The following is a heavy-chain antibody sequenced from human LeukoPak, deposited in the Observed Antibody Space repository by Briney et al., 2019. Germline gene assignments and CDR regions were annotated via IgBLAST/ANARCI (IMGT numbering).Heavy chain of an antibody. CDR2: IKEDGRQA. Sequence: GGPLRLSCVGSGSTFNGHWLTWVRQAPGRGLEWVASIKEDGRQAYYMDSVKDRFTISRDNSKKSLYLQMNSLRIEDTAVYYCAREWYDYGGDSEGYWGQGTLVSVSS. CDR1: GSTFNGHW. J-gene: IGHJ4*02. CDR3: AREWYDYGGDSEGY. V-gene: IGHV3-7*01. D-gene: IGHD4-23*01.